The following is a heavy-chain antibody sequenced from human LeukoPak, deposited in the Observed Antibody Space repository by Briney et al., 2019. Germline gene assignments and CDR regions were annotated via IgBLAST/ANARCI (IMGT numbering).Heavy chain of an antibody. Sequence: SETLSLTCAVYGGSFSGYYWSWIRQPPGKGLEWIGEINHSGSTNYNPSLKSRVTISVDTSKSQFSLKLSSVTAADTAVYYCARLPIVVVPAANRYYYYGMDVWGQGTTVTVSS. J-gene: IGHJ6*02. D-gene: IGHD2-2*01. CDR3: ARLPIVVVPAANRYYYYGMDV. V-gene: IGHV4-34*01. CDR1: GGSFSGYY. CDR2: INHSGST.